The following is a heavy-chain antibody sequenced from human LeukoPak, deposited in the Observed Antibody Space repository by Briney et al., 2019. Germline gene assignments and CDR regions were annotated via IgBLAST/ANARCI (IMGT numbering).Heavy chain of an antibody. Sequence: ASVRVSCTASGYTFTTYDINWVRQATGQGLEWMGWMNPNSGNTGYSQKFQGRVTMTRDTSISTAHMELSSLTSEDTAVYFCARKMAMDVWGLGTTVTVSS. CDR1: GYTFTTYD. CDR2: MNPNSGNT. D-gene: IGHD2-8*01. V-gene: IGHV1-8*02. J-gene: IGHJ6*02. CDR3: ARKMAMDV.